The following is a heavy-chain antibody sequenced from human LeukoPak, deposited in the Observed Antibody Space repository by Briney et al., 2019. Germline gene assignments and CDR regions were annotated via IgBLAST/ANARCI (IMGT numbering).Heavy chain of an antibody. V-gene: IGHV3-23*01. Sequence: GGSLRLSCAASGFTFSSYGMSWVRQAPGKGLEWVSAISGSGDTTYFADSVKGRFTISRDNSKNTLYLQMNSLRAEDTAVYYCAKGTSGSYYHWGQGTLVTVSS. CDR1: GFTFSSYG. CDR3: AKGTSGSYYH. CDR2: ISGSGDTT. D-gene: IGHD1-26*01. J-gene: IGHJ5*02.